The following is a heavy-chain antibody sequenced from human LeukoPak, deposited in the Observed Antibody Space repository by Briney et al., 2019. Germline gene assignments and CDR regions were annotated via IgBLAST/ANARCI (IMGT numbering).Heavy chain of an antibody. CDR1: GFTFCSYP. CDR3: ARGGAVAGNNYFDY. D-gene: IGHD6-19*01. J-gene: IGHJ4*02. V-gene: IGHV3-30*09. Sequence: GMSLRLSCAASGFTFCSYPMHWVRQAPGKGLEWVAVISYDGTNKWYADSVQGRFAISRDNSKNTLYLQMNSLRAEDTAVYYCARGGAVAGNNYFDYWGQGTLVTVSS. CDR2: ISYDGTNK.